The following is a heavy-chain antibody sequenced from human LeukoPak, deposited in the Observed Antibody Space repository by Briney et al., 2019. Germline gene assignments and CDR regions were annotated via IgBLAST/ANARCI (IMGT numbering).Heavy chain of an antibody. CDR1: GGSIGSYY. CDR2: IYYSGST. V-gene: IGHV4-59*12. J-gene: IGHJ3*02. Sequence: SETLSLTCTVSGGSIGSYYWIWIRQPPGKGLEWIASIYYSGSTNYNPSLKSRVTISVDTSKNQFSLKLSSVTAADTAVYYCARERVAALDAFDIWGQGTMVTVSS. D-gene: IGHD6-6*01. CDR3: ARERVAALDAFDI.